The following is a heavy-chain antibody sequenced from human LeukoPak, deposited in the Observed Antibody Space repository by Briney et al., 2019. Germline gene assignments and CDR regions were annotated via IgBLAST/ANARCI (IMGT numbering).Heavy chain of an antibody. CDR2: ISYDGSNK. V-gene: IGHV3-30-3*01. Sequence: GGSLRLSCAASGFTFSSYAMHWVRQAPGKGLEWVAVISYDGSNKYYADSVKGRFTISRDNSKNTLYLQMNSLRAEDTAVYYCARSGMVRGVIRYWGQGTLVTVSS. CDR3: ARSGMVRGVIRY. J-gene: IGHJ4*02. CDR1: GFTFSSYA. D-gene: IGHD3-10*01.